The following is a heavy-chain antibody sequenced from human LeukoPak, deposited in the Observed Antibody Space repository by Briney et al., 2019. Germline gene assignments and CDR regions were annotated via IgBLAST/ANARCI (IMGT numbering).Heavy chain of an antibody. V-gene: IGHV3-48*01. CDR3: ARATGGYSYGYDY. CDR1: GFTFSSYA. CDR2: ISSSSSTI. D-gene: IGHD5-18*01. Sequence: GGSLRLSCAASGFTFSSYAMGWVRQAPGKGLEWVSYISSSSSTIYYADSVKGRFTISRDNAKNSLYLQMNSLRAEDTAVYYCARATGGYSYGYDYWGQGTLVTVSS. J-gene: IGHJ4*02.